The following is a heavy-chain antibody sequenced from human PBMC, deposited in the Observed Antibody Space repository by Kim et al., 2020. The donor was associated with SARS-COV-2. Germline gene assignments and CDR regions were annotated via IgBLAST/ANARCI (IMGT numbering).Heavy chain of an antibody. D-gene: IGHD6-13*01. CDR2: RSYNGNNK. J-gene: IGHJ3*02. CDR1: GLNFSRFA. CDR3: ARETPDYTSSWFDN. V-gene: IGHV3-30*04. Sequence: LSWGGSGLNFSRFAMHWVRQARGGGLEWVAIRSYNGNNKDADPVKGRFTISRDNSKNTLYLQMNSLRAEDTAVYYCARETPDYTSSWFDNW.